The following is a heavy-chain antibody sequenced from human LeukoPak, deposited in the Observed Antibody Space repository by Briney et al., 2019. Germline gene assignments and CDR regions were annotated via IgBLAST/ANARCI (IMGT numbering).Heavy chain of an antibody. V-gene: IGHV3-15*04. Sequence: GGSLRLSCAASGFTFSNAWMSWVRQAPGKGLEWVGRIESETDGGTTHYAAPVKGRFIISRDDSKNTLYLQMNSLKTEDTAVYYCTTTTVTTWLNAFDIWGQGTMVTVSS. CDR3: TTTTVTTWLNAFDI. D-gene: IGHD4-17*01. CDR2: IESETDGGTT. CDR1: GFTFSNAW. J-gene: IGHJ3*02.